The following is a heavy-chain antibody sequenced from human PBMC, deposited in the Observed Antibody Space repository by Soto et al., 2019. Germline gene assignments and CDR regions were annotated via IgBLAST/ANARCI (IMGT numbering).Heavy chain of an antibody. D-gene: IGHD3-22*01. CDR2: IYHSGST. CDR1: GGSISSGGYS. CDR3: ARYYDSSGYYYFDY. J-gene: IGHJ4*02. V-gene: IGHV4-30-2*01. Sequence: QLQLQESGSGLVKPSQTLSLTCAVSGGSISSGGYSWSWIRQPPGKGLEWIGYIYHSGSTYYNPSRKSRVTIPVDRSKNQFSLKLSSVTAADTAVYYCARYYDSSGYYYFDYWGQGTLVTVSS.